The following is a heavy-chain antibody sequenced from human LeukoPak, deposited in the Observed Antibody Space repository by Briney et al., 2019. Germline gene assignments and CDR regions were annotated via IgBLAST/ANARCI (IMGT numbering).Heavy chain of an antibody. J-gene: IGHJ5*02. CDR2: IYYSGST. V-gene: IGHV4-31*03. Sequence: SQTLSLTCTVSGGSISSGGYYWSWIRQHPGKGLEWIGHIYYSGSTYYNPSLKSRVTISVDTSKNQFSLKLSSVTAADTAVYYCARDTEEGWFDPWGQGTLVTVSS. CDR1: GGSISSGGYY. CDR3: ARDTEEGWFDP.